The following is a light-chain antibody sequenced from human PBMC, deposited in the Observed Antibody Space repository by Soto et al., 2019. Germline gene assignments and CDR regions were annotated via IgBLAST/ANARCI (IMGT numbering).Light chain of an antibody. V-gene: IGLV2-8*01. CDR1: SSDVGGYNY. CDR3: QSYDSSLSGSV. J-gene: IGLJ2*01. CDR2: EVN. Sequence: QSALTQPPSASGSPGQSVTISCTGTSSDVGGYNYVSWFQQHPGKAPKLIIHEVNQRPSGVPDRFSGSKSGNTASLTVSGLQAEDEADYYCQSYDSSLSGSVFGGGTKLTVL.